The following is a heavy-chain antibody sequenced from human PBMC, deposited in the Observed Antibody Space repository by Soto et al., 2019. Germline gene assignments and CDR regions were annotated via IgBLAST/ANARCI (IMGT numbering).Heavy chain of an antibody. Sequence: QLQLQESGSGLVKPSQTLSLTCAVSGGSISSGGYSWSWIRQPPGKGLEWIGYIYHSGSTYYNPSLKSRVTISVDRSKNQFSLKLSSVTAADTAVYFCARAHYGDYGYGMDVWGQGTTVTVSS. CDR3: ARAHYGDYGYGMDV. J-gene: IGHJ6*02. CDR1: GGSISSGGYS. V-gene: IGHV4-30-2*01. CDR2: IYHSGST. D-gene: IGHD4-17*01.